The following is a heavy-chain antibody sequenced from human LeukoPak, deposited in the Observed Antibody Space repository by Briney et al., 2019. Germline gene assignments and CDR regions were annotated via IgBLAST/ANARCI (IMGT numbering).Heavy chain of an antibody. CDR3: AKAGRSGISGVVDY. D-gene: IGHD2-15*01. J-gene: IGHJ4*02. Sequence: PGGSLRLSCAASGFTFDDYAMHWVRQAPGKGLEWVSGISWNSGSIGYADSVKGRFTISRDNAKNSLYLQMNSLRAEDMALYYCAKAGRSGISGVVDYWGQGTLVTVSS. CDR1: GFTFDDYA. CDR2: ISWNSGSI. V-gene: IGHV3-9*03.